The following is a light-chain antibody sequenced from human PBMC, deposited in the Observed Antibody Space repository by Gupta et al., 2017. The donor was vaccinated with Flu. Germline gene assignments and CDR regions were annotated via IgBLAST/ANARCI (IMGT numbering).Light chain of an antibody. CDR2: EES. J-gene: IGKJ4*01. CDR3: QQEDNLPLT. CDR1: QDISNY. Sequence: DIQMTQSPSSLSASVGDRVTITCQASQDISNYLNWYQQKPGKAPKIVIYEESNLKTGVPSRFSGSGYGTDFTFTISSLQREDIAKYYCQQEDNLPLTFGGGTQVEIK. V-gene: IGKV1-33*01.